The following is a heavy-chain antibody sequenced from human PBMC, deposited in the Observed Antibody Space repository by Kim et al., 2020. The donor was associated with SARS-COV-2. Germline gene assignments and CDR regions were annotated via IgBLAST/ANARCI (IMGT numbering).Heavy chain of an antibody. J-gene: IGHJ4*02. CDR3: ARGGGGDHGY. V-gene: IGHV3-23*01. CDR1: GFTFSSFA. CDR2: ISEGEGSP. Sequence: GGSLRLSCAASGFTFSSFAMSWVRQAPGKGLEWVAFISEGEGSPFHGDSVKGRFSISRDNSKNIVHLQMNNLRAEDTATYYCARGGGGDHGYWGRGTQVTVSS. D-gene: IGHD2-21*02.